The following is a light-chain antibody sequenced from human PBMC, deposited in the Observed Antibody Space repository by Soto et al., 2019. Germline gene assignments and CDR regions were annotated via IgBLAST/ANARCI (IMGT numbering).Light chain of an antibody. V-gene: IGKV3-15*01. CDR3: QQYNKWPWT. CDR1: QSVSSS. J-gene: IGKJ1*01. Sequence: EIVMTQSPATLSMSPGERVTLSCRASQSVSSSLAWNQQKPGQAPRLLIYGASTRATGVPDRFSGSGSAKESTLTISSLQSEVFAVYYCQQYNKWPWTFGQGTKVEIK. CDR2: GAS.